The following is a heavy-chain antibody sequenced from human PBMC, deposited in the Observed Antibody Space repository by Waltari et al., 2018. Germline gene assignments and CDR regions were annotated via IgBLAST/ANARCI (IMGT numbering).Heavy chain of an antibody. CDR1: GFTFHTYA. V-gene: IGHV3-23*04. CDR3: AKGFWGGYDM. CDR2: ISGSGGRT. J-gene: IGHJ4*02. Sequence: EVQLAESGGGLVQPGGSVRLSCAASGFTFHTYAMAWLRQAPGKGLEWVSSISGSGGRTYYSDSSMGRFTISRDNPNNTLYLQMSTLRVDDTAVYYCAKGFWGGYDMWGQGTLVTVSS. D-gene: IGHD5-12*01.